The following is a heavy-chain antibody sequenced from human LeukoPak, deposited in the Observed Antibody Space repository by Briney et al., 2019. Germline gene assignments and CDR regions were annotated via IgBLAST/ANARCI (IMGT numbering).Heavy chain of an antibody. CDR3: ARLPPLGRNDAFDI. V-gene: IGHV4-38-2*02. CDR2: IYHSGST. J-gene: IGHJ3*02. Sequence: SETLSLTCTVAGYSISSGYYWGWIRQPPGKGLEWIGSIYHSGSTYYNPSLKSRVTISVDTSKNQFSLKLSSVTAADTAVYYCARLPPLGRNDAFDIWGQGTMVTVSS. CDR1: GYSISSGYY. D-gene: IGHD7-27*01.